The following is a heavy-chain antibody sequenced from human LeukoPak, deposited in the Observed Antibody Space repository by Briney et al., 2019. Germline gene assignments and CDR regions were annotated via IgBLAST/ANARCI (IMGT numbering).Heavy chain of an antibody. CDR1: GFTFSDYY. CDR3: AKEGRAVAGGFPAYSYYYMDV. V-gene: IGHV3-11*01. D-gene: IGHD6-19*01. Sequence: GGSLRLSCAASGFTFSDYYMSWIRQAPGKGLEWVSYISSSGSTIYYADSVKGRFTISRDNSKSTLYLQMNSLRAEDTAVYYCAKEGRAVAGGFPAYSYYYMDVWGKGTTVTISS. CDR2: ISSSGSTI. J-gene: IGHJ6*03.